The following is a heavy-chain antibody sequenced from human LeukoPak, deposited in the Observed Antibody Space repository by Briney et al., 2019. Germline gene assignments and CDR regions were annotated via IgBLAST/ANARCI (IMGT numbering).Heavy chain of an antibody. CDR3: AKEAISRLFDFDH. D-gene: IGHD3-3*01. J-gene: IGHJ4*02. Sequence: GGSLRLSCAASGFTFSNYAMAWVRQAPGKGLEWVSAITGNGDTSYADSVKGRFTSSRDNSHNTLYLQMSTLRAEDTAVYYCAKEAISRLFDFDHWGQGTLVTVS. CDR1: GFTFSNYA. CDR2: ITGNGDT. V-gene: IGHV3-23*01.